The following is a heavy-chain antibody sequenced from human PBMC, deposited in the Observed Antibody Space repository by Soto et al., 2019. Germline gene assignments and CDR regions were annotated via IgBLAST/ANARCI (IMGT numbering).Heavy chain of an antibody. CDR3: ARDQRPKRITMIVAYYGMDV. J-gene: IGHJ6*02. Sequence: GSLRLSCAASGFTFSDYYMSWIRQAPGKGLEWVSYISSSGSTIYYADSVKGRFTISRDNAKNSLYLQMNSLRAEDTAVYYCARDQRPKRITMIVAYYGMDVWGQGTTVTVS. V-gene: IGHV3-11*01. D-gene: IGHD3-22*01. CDR1: GFTFSDYY. CDR2: ISSSGSTI.